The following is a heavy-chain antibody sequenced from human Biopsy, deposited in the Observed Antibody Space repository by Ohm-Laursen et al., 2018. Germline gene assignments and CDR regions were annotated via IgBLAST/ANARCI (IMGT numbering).Heavy chain of an antibody. CDR2: INHRGFT. CDR3: AKNLAVSSYALDI. V-gene: IGHV4-34*01. CDR1: GGSLSGYY. D-gene: IGHD2/OR15-2a*01. Sequence: GTLSLTCAVYGGSLSGYYWNWIRQSPGKGLEWIGEINHRGFTSNNPSPKSRVTISVDTSKNQFSLKLGSVTAADTAVYYCAKNLAVSSYALDIWGQGTMVTVSS. J-gene: IGHJ3*02.